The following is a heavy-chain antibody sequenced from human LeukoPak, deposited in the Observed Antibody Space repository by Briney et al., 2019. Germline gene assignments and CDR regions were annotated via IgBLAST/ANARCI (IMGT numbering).Heavy chain of an antibody. CDR2: IFYSGST. D-gene: IGHD3-10*01. Sequence: PSETLSLTCTVSSGSISTSNYYWGWVRQPPGKALEWIGNIFYSGSTYYSPSLKSRVTISLDTSRNQFSLKLNSVTAADTAVYYCARVLWFGELRNWFDPWGQGTLVTVSS. CDR3: ARVLWFGELRNWFDP. J-gene: IGHJ5*02. CDR1: SGSISTSNYY. V-gene: IGHV4-39*07.